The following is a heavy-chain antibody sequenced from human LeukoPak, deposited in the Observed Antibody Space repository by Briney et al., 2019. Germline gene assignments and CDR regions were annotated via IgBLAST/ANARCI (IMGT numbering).Heavy chain of an antibody. CDR2: ISASASST. V-gene: IGHV3-23*01. D-gene: IGHD7-27*01. CDR3: AKGELGRYYYYGMDV. J-gene: IGHJ6*02. CDR1: GFTFSTYA. Sequence: GGSLRLSCAASGFTFSTYAMSWVRQAPGKGLEWVSAISASASSTYYADSVKGRFTISRDNSKNTLYLQMNSLRAEDTAVYYCAKGELGRYYYYGMDVWGQGTTVTVSS.